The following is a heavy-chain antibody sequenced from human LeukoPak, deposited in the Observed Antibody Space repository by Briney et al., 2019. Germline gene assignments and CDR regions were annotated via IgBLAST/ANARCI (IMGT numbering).Heavy chain of an antibody. D-gene: IGHD2-2*01. Sequence: ASVKVSCKASGYTFTSYGISWVRQAPGQGLEWMGWISAYNGNTNYAQKLQGRVTMTTDTSTSTAYMELRSLRSDDTAVYYCARVPIVVVPAAMRPPYYYYGMDVWGQGTTVTVSS. CDR1: GYTFTSYG. CDR3: ARVPIVVVPAAMRPPYYYYGMDV. J-gene: IGHJ6*02. CDR2: ISAYNGNT. V-gene: IGHV1-18*01.